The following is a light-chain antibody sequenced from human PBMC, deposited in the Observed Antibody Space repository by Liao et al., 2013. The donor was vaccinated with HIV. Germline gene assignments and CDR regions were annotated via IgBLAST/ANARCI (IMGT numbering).Light chain of an antibody. CDR1: NIESKS. CDR3: QAWDSSTVV. Sequence: SYVLTQPPSVSVAPGKTARITCGGNNIESKSVHWYQQKPGQSPVLVIYQDTKRPSGIPERFSGSNSGNTATLTISGTQAVDEADYYCQAWDSSTVVFGGGTKLTVL. CDR2: QDT. V-gene: IGLV3-21*01. J-gene: IGLJ2*01.